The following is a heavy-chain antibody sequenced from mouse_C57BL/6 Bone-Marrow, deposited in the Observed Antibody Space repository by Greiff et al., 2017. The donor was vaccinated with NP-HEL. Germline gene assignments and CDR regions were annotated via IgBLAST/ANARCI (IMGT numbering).Heavy chain of an antibody. D-gene: IGHD1-1*01. V-gene: IGHV1-59*01. CDR1: GYTFTSYW. CDR3: ARGTTVLSSYWYFDV. Sequence: QVQLQQPGAELVRPGTSVKLSCKASGYTFTSYWMHWVKQRPGQGLEWIGVIDPSDSYTNYNPKFQGKATLTVDTSSSTAYMQLSSLTSEDSAVYYCARGTTVLSSYWYFDVWGTGTTVTVSA. J-gene: IGHJ1*03. CDR2: IDPSDSYT.